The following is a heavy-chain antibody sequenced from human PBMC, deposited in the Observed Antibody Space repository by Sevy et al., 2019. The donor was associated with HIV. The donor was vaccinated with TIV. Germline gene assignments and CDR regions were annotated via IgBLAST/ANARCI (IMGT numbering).Heavy chain of an antibody. D-gene: IGHD2-15*01. Sequence: EGSLRLSCVASGFAFSSHTMSWVRQAPGKGLEWVSSVDGTRGDTYYAASMKGRFTISRDNSKNTVHLQVNSLRAEDTAIYYCVKDESRYCRSGDCYDWGQGTLVTVSS. CDR1: GFAFSSHT. CDR2: VDGTRGDT. J-gene: IGHJ1*01. V-gene: IGHV3-23*01. CDR3: VKDESRYCRSGDCYD.